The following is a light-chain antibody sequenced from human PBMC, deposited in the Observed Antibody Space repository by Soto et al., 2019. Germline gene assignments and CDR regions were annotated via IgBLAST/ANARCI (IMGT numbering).Light chain of an antibody. V-gene: IGKV3D-20*02. J-gene: IGKJ5*01. CDR2: DAS. CDR3: RQRSNWPLT. CDR1: QSVSATF. Sequence: EVVLTHSPGTLALAPCERATLSCRASQSVSATFVAWYQQKPGQAPRLIIYDASTRATGIPDRFTGSGSGTDFTLTISRLEPEDFAVYYCRQRSNWPLTFGQGIRLEI.